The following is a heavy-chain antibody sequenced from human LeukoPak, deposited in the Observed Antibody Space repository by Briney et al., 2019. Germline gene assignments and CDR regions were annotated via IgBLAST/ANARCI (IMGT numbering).Heavy chain of an antibody. J-gene: IGHJ3*02. Sequence: GGSLRLSCAASGFTFSSYAMHWVRQAPGKGLEWVAVISYGGSNKYYADSVKGRFTISRNNSKNTLYLQMNSLRAEDTAVYYCARDPDYYGSGSYGDAFDIWGQGTMVTVSS. CDR1: GFTFSSYA. V-gene: IGHV3-30*04. CDR3: ARDPDYYGSGSYGDAFDI. D-gene: IGHD3-10*01. CDR2: ISYGGSNK.